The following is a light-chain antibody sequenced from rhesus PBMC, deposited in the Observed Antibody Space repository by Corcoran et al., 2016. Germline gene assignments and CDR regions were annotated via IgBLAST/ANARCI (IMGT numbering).Light chain of an antibody. CDR2: AAS. J-gene: IGKJ4*01. CDR3: LQDYAIPLT. CDR1: QGINKE. Sequence: DIQMTQSPSSLSASVGDRVTVTCRASQGINKELSWYQQKLGKAPTLLIYAASTLQTGVSSRFSGSGSGTDYTLTIDSLQPEDVVSYYFLQDYAIPLTFGGGTKVELK. V-gene: IGKV1-94*01.